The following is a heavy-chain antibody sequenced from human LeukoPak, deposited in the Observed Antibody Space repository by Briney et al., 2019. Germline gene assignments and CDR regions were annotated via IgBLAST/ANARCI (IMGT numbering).Heavy chain of an antibody. D-gene: IGHD2/OR15-2a*01. V-gene: IGHV1-18*01. J-gene: IGHJ2*01. CDR2: ISPYNGNT. CDR1: GYTFSSYG. Sequence: GASVKVSCTASGYTFSSYGISWVRQAPGQGPEWMGWISPYNGNTNSAQKFQGRVTMTTDTSTSAAYMELRSLRSDDTAVYYCARDNTWYFDLWGRGTLVTVSS. CDR3: ARDNTWYFDL.